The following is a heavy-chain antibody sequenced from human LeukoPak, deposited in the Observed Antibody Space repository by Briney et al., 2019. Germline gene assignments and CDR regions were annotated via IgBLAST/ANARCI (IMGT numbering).Heavy chain of an antibody. Sequence: GGSLRLSCAAPGFTFSNYAMSWVRQAPGKGLEWVSTISSSGDNTHYADSVKGRFTISRDNSKNTLFLQMNSLRAEDTAVYYCAKRHYYALGSPLYYFDYWGQGTLVTVSS. D-gene: IGHD3-10*01. CDR2: ISSSGDNT. CDR1: GFTFSNYA. J-gene: IGHJ4*02. CDR3: AKRHYYALGSPLYYFDY. V-gene: IGHV3-23*01.